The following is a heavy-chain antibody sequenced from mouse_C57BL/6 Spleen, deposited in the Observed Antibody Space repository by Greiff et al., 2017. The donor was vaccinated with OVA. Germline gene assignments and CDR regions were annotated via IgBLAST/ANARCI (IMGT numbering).Heavy chain of an antibody. D-gene: IGHD1-1*01. CDR3: ASRGYGSSLDY. Sequence: QVQLKQPGAELVKPGASVKLSCKASGYTFTSYWMHWVKQRPGQGLEWIGMIHPNSGSTNYNEKFKSKATLTVDKSSSTAYMQLSSLTSEDSAVXYCASRGYGSSLDYWGQGTTLTVSS. CDR2: IHPNSGST. V-gene: IGHV1-64*01. CDR1: GYTFTSYW. J-gene: IGHJ2*01.